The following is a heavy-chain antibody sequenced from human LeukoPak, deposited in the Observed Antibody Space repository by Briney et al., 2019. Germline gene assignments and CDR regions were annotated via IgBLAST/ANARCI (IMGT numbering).Heavy chain of an antibody. J-gene: IGHJ4*02. D-gene: IGHD6-13*01. Sequence: SETLSLTCAVYGGSFSGYYWSWIRQPPGKGLEWIGEINHSGSTNYNPSLKSRVTISVDTSKNQFSLKLSSVTAADTAVYYCARGSSWYYFGYWGQGTLVTVSS. CDR3: ARGSSWYYFGY. V-gene: IGHV4-34*01. CDR2: INHSGST. CDR1: GGSFSGYY.